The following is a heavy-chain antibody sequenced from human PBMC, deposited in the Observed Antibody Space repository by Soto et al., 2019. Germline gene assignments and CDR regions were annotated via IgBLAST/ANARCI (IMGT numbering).Heavy chain of an antibody. CDR2: MSGSGDIT. CDR1: VLTFKYYA. V-gene: IGHV3-23*01. D-gene: IGHD1-1*01. CDR3: ARFLIRNHHFDF. J-gene: IGHJ4*02. Sequence: QTGGSLRLSGAASVLTFKYYAMSWVRQAPGKGLEWVSGMSGSGDITYYADSVKGRFTISRDYSKNTLYLEMNSLRVEATAVYYFARFLIRNHHFDFCGQAPLVTVYS.